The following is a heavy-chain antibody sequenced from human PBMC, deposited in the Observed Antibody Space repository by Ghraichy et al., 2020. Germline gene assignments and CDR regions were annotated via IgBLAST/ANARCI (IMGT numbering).Heavy chain of an antibody. V-gene: IGHV3-74*03. CDR2: INSDGSST. Sequence: GESLNISCAASGFTFSSYWMHWVHQAPGKGLVWVSRINSDGSSTTYADSVKGRFTISRDNAKNTVYLQMHSLRAEDTAVYYCGRDKIVAAIDYWGQGTLVTVSS. D-gene: IGHD6-25*01. J-gene: IGHJ4*02. CDR3: GRDKIVAAIDY. CDR1: GFTFSSYW.